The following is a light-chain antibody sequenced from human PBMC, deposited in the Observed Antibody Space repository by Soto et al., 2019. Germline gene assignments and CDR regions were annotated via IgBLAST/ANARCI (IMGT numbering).Light chain of an antibody. CDR3: QQTCAFHRT. CDR2: GAS. Sequence: DIQMTQSPSSVSASVGDRLTITCRASRDISNSLAWYQQTPGKAPKLLLRGASSLHRGVPSRFSGGGAGTEFTLTISILHPEDFATYDCQQTCAFHRTFGQGTKVDVK. J-gene: IGKJ1*01. V-gene: IGKV1-12*01. CDR1: RDISNS.